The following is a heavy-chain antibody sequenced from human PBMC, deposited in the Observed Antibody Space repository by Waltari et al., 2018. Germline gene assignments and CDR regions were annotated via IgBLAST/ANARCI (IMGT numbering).Heavy chain of an antibody. Sequence: QLHLQESGPGLVKPSETLSLTCSVPGGSITTSRHHWGWIRQPPGKGLEWTGTISYSGATYYNPSLRSRVTISFDTSKNQFSLKLNSVTAADTAVYYCATYVGASVGTAAFDVWGQGTMVTVSS. CDR2: ISYSGAT. CDR1: GGSITTSRHH. D-gene: IGHD3-16*01. V-gene: IGHV4-39*01. J-gene: IGHJ3*01. CDR3: ATYVGASVGTAAFDV.